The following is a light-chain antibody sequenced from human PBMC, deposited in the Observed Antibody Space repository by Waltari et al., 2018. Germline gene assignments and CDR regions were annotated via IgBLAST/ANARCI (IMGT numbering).Light chain of an antibody. CDR1: QGINNW. CDR3: QHLDNSPPWT. Sequence: DIQLTQSPSSLSASVGDRVPITCRASQGINNWLAWYQQKPGKAPKLLIYRASNLETGVPSRFSGSGSGTDFTLTISSLQPEDIATYYCQHLDNSPPWTFGQGTKVEIK. CDR2: RAS. V-gene: IGKV1-33*01. J-gene: IGKJ1*01.